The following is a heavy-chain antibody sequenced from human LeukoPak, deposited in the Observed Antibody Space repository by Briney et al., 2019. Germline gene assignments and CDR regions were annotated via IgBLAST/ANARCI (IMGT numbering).Heavy chain of an antibody. Sequence: SETLSLTCTVSGGSISSYYWSWIRQPPGKGLEWIGYIYYSGSTNYNPSLKSRVTISVDTSKNQFSLKLSSVTAADTAVYYCARGSWFGELPTLYYYYYYMDVWGKGTTVTISS. CDR3: ARGSWFGELPTLYYYYYYMDV. J-gene: IGHJ6*03. CDR2: IYYSGST. D-gene: IGHD3-10*01. CDR1: GGSISSYY. V-gene: IGHV4-59*08.